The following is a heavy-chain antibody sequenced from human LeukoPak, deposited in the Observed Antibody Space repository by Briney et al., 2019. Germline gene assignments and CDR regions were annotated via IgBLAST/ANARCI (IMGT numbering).Heavy chain of an antibody. CDR1: GFTFSSHG. CDR3: AKWGDGYKENY. Sequence: GGPLRLSCAASGFTFSSHGMHWVRQAPGKGLEGVAFIRYDGSNKYYTDCVKGRFTISRDNSKNTLYLQMNSLRAEDTAVYYCAKWGDGYKENYWGQGTLVTVSS. V-gene: IGHV3-30*02. J-gene: IGHJ4*02. D-gene: IGHD5-24*01. CDR2: IRYDGSNK.